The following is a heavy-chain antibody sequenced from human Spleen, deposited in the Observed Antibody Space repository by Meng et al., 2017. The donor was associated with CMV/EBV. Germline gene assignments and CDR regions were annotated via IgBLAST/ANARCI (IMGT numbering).Heavy chain of an antibody. CDR3: STDRYCTSASCYGTSHDAFDI. CDR1: GSY. D-gene: IGHD2-2*01. V-gene: IGHV4-34*01. CDR2: VNHSGST. Sequence: GSYWSWIRQPPGKGLEWIGEVNHSGSTDYNPSLKSRVTISVDTSKNQFSLNLRSVTAADTAMYYCSTDRYCTSASCYGTSHDAFDIWGQGTMVTVSS. J-gene: IGHJ3*02.